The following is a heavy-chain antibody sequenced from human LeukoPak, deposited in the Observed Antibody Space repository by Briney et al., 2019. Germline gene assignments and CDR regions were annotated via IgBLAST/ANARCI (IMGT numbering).Heavy chain of an antibody. Sequence: SVKVSCKASGGTFSSYAISWVRQAPGQGLEWMGGIIPIFGTANYAQKFQGRVTMTEDTSTDTAYLELSGLRSEDTAVYYCAARRGIAVAGPGAFDIWGQGTMITVSS. CDR1: GGTFSSYA. J-gene: IGHJ3*02. V-gene: IGHV1-69*06. CDR2: IIPIFGTA. CDR3: AARRGIAVAGPGAFDI. D-gene: IGHD6-19*01.